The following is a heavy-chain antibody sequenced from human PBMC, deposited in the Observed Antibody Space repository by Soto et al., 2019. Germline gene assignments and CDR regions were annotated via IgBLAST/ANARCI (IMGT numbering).Heavy chain of an antibody. D-gene: IGHD3-10*01. J-gene: IGHJ4*02. V-gene: IGHV4-31*03. CDR1: GGSINSGGYY. CDR3: ARGGPTNLYYYGSGSYYNYY. Sequence: ASETLCLTCTVSGGSINSGGYYWGWIRQPPGKGLEWIGYIYYSGSTYYNPSLKSRVTISVDTSKNQFSLKLSSVTAADTAVYYCARGGPTNLYYYGSGSYYNYYWGQGTLVTVSS. CDR2: IYYSGST.